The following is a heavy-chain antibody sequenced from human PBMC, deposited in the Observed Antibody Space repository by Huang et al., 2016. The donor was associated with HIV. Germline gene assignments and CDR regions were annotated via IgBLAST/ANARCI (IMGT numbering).Heavy chain of an antibody. Sequence: QVQLKQWGAGLLKPSETLSLTCAVYGGAFRGSSWTWIRQFPEKGLEWIGEINHNGKVIYNPGRSARVTISTATSKNHFSLHLTSVTAADTALYYCARGFNYYASDNLGVYYFDSWGLGTLVTVSP. J-gene: IGHJ4*02. D-gene: IGHD3-10*01. V-gene: IGHV4-34*02. CDR3: ARGFNYYASDNLGVYYFDS. CDR1: GGAFRGSS. CDR2: INHNGKV.